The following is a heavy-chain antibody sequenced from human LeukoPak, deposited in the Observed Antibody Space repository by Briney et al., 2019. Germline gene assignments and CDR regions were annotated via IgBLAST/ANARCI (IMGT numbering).Heavy chain of an antibody. Sequence: SETLSLTCTVFGGSISSGGYYWSWIRQHPGKGLEWIGYIYYSGSTYYNPSLKSRVTISVDTSKNQFSLKLSSVTAADTAVYYCARRGGMPYSSSWYPFDYWGQGTLVTVSS. CDR1: GGSISSGGYY. D-gene: IGHD6-13*01. J-gene: IGHJ4*02. CDR3: ARRGGMPYSSSWYPFDY. V-gene: IGHV4-31*03. CDR2: IYYSGST.